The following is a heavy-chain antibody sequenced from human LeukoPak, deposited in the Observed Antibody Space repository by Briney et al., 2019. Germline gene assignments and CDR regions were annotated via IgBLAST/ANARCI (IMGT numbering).Heavy chain of an antibody. CDR2: IYHSGST. V-gene: IGHV4-4*02. CDR3: ARHLRNTGYISGWAETNY. CDR1: GGSISSSNW. J-gene: IGHJ4*02. Sequence: SGTLSLTCAVSGGSISSSNWWSWVRQPPGKGLEWIGEIYHSGSTNYNPSLKSRVTISVDTSKNQFSLKLTSVTAADTAVYYCARHLRNTGYISGWAETNYWGQGTLVTVSS. D-gene: IGHD6-19*01.